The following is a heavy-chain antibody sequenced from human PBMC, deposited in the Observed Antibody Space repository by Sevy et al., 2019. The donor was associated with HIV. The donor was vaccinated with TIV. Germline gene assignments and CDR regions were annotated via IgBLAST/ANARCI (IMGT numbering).Heavy chain of an antibody. CDR1: GYMFIAYF. CDR2: INPNSGDT. CDR3: ARVVYYDSTAYYFDY. D-gene: IGHD3-22*01. J-gene: IGHJ4*02. Sequence: ASVKVSCKASGYMFIAYFIHWVRQAPGQGLEWMDRINPNSGDTNSAQKFQGRVTMTRDTSINTVYMELSRLRSDDTAVYSCARVVYYDSTAYYFDYWGQGTLVTVSS. V-gene: IGHV1-2*06.